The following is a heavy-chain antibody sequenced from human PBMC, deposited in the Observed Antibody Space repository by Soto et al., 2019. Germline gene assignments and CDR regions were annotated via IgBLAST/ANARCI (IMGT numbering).Heavy chain of an antibody. J-gene: IGHJ4*02. V-gene: IGHV4-30-2*01. CDR2: IYHSGST. CDR3: ARHTYSGYIVFDY. CDR1: GGSISSGGYS. D-gene: IGHD5-12*01. Sequence: SETLSLTCAVSGGSISSGGYSWSWIRQPPGKGLEWIGYIYHSGSTYYNPSLKSRVTISVDRSKNQFSLKLSSVTAADTAVYYCARHTYSGYIVFDYWGQGTLVTVSS.